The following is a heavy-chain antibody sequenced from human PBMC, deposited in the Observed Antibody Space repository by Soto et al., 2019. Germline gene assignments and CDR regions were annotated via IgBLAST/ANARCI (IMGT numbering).Heavy chain of an antibody. CDR2: IIPILGIA. CDR1: GGTFSSYT. D-gene: IGHD3-16*01. V-gene: IGHV1-69*08. Sequence: QVQLVQSGAAVKKPGSSVKVSCKASGGTFSSYTISWVRQAPGQGLEWMGRIIPILGIANYAQKFQGRVTITADKSTSTAYMELSSLRSEDTAVYYCATEGGDWYFDLWGRGTLVTVSS. J-gene: IGHJ2*01. CDR3: ATEGGDWYFDL.